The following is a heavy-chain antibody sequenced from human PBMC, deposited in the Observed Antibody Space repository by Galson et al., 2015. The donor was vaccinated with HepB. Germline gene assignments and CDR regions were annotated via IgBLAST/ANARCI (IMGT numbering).Heavy chain of an antibody. D-gene: IGHD2-2*02. CDR2: IIPMFGIA. CDR1: GGTFSNYG. Sequence: SVKVSCKASGGTFSNYGISWVRQAPGQGLEWMGGIIPMFGIANYAQKFQGRVTITADESTSTAAMELSSLRSEDTAVYYCARDGLDYTRGWNTWFDSWGQGTLVTVSS. CDR3: ARDGLDYTRGWNTWFDS. J-gene: IGHJ5*01. V-gene: IGHV1-69*13.